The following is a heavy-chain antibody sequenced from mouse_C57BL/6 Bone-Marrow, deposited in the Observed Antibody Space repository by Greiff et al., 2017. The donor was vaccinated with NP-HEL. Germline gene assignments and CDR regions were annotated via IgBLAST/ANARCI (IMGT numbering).Heavy chain of an antibody. CDR3: ARPHWDGFAY. V-gene: IGHV1-4*01. Sequence: VKVVESGAELARPGASVKMSCKASGYTFTSYTMHWVKQRPGQGLEWIGYINPSSGYTKYNQKFKDKATLTADKSSSTAYMQLSSLTSEDSAVYYCARPHWDGFAYWGQGTLVTVSA. J-gene: IGHJ3*01. D-gene: IGHD4-1*01. CDR1: GYTFTSYT. CDR2: INPSSGYT.